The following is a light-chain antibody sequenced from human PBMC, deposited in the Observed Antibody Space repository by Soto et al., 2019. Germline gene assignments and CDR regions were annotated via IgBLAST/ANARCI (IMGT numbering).Light chain of an antibody. CDR3: QQYNSYSWLS. Sequence: DIQLTQSPSTLSASVGDRVTITCRASQSIKSWLAWYQQKPGEAPKLLIYKASTLGSGVPSRFSGSASGTELTLTINSLQPDDFAMYYCQQYNSYSWLSFGGGTKVDI. CDR2: KAS. CDR1: QSIKSW. J-gene: IGKJ4*01. V-gene: IGKV1-5*03.